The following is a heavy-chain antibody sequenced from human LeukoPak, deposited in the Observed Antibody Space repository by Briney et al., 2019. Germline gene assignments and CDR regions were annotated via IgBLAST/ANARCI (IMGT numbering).Heavy chain of an antibody. CDR2: ISGSGGST. V-gene: IGHV3-23*01. CDR3: AKAQSVAGRRWFDP. J-gene: IGHJ5*02. D-gene: IGHD6-19*01. Sequence: GGSLRLSCAASGFTFSSYAMSWVREAPGKGVEWVSAISGSGGSTYYADSVKGGFTISRENFKNTLYLQMNSLRAEDTAVYYCAKAQSVAGRRWFDPWGQGTLVTVSS. CDR1: GFTFSSYA.